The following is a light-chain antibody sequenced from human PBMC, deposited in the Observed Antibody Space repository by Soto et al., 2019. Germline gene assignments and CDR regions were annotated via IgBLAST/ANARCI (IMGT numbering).Light chain of an antibody. CDR1: QSVGSND. V-gene: IGKV3-20*01. CDR3: QHHGRLPWT. CDR2: GAS. J-gene: IGKJ1*01. Sequence: PSAMASSRGGRHTLSGGASQSVGSNDLAWYQQRPGQPPNLLIFGASHRAPDIPDRFSGSGSGTHFTLTISILDPEDFAVYFLQHHGRLPWTFGQGTKVDIK.